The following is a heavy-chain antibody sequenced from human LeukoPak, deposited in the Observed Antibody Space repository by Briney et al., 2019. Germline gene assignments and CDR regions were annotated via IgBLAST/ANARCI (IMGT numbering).Heavy chain of an antibody. V-gene: IGHV3-7*01. Sequence: GGSLRLSCAASGFTFSSYWMSWVRQAPGKGLEWVANIKQDGSEKYYVDSVKGRFTISRDNAKNSLYLQMNSLRAEDTAVYYCARDRHANYYDSSGPFDYWAREPWSPPPQ. CDR2: IKQDGSEK. CDR1: GFTFSSYW. J-gene: IGHJ4*02. D-gene: IGHD3-22*01. CDR3: ARDRHANYYDSSGPFDY.